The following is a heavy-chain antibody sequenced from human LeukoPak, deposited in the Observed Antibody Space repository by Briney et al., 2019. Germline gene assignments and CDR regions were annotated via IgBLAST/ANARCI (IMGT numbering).Heavy chain of an antibody. D-gene: IGHD6-19*01. CDR1: GGSISSYY. CDR3: AFDSSGSSYYGMDV. Sequence: SETLSLTCTVSGGSISSYYWSWIRQPPGKGLEWIGYIYYSGSTNYNPSLKSRVTISVDTSNNQFSLKLSSVTAADTAVYYCAFDSSGSSYYGMDVWGQGTTVTVPS. J-gene: IGHJ6*02. CDR2: IYYSGST. V-gene: IGHV4-59*01.